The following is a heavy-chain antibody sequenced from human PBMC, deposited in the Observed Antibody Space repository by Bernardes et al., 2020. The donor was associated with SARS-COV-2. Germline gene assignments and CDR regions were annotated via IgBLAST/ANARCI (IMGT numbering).Heavy chain of an antibody. V-gene: IGHV3-48*01. CDR3: ARPDCSGGGWTYYYYGMDV. J-gene: IGHJ6*02. D-gene: IGHD2-15*01. CDR2: ISSDSSTI. CDR1: GFTFSAYS. Sequence: GGSLRLSCAASGFTFSAYSMNWVRQAPGKGLEWVSYISSDSSTISYADSVKGRFTISRDNGKNSLYLQMNSLRADDTAVYYCARPDCSGGGWTYYYYGMDVWGQGTTVTVSS.